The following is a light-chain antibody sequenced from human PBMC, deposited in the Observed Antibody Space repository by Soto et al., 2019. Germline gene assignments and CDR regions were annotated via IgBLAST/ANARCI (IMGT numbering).Light chain of an antibody. Sequence: EIVLTQSPATLSLSPGERATLSRRASQSVSSYLAWYQQKPGQAPRLLIYDASNRATGIPARFSGSGSGTDFTLTISSLEPEDFAVYYCQQRSNWPRVTFGPGTKVDIK. J-gene: IGKJ3*01. CDR2: DAS. CDR3: QQRSNWPRVT. V-gene: IGKV3-11*01. CDR1: QSVSSY.